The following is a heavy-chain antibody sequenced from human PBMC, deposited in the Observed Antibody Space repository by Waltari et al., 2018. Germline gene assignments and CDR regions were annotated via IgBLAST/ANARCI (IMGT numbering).Heavy chain of an antibody. D-gene: IGHD1-26*01. Sequence: QVQLVESGGGVVQPGRSLRLSCAASGFTFSSYAMHWVRQAPGKGLEWVAVISYDGSNKYYADSVKGRFTISRDNSKNTLYLQMNSLRAEDTAVYYCARSNRKWELGEPFDYWGQGTLVTVSS. V-gene: IGHV3-30-3*01. CDR3: ARSNRKWELGEPFDY. J-gene: IGHJ4*02. CDR1: GFTFSSYA. CDR2: ISYDGSNK.